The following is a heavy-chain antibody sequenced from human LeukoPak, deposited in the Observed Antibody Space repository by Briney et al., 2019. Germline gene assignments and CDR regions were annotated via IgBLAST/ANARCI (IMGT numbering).Heavy chain of an antibody. J-gene: IGHJ3*02. D-gene: IGHD3-10*01. CDR2: MNQDGSEK. V-gene: IGHV3-7*03. CDR3: AKASAGGGAFDI. CDR1: GFTFSSYG. Sequence: PGGSLRLSCAASGFTFSSYGMHWVRQAPGKGLEWVANMNQDGSEKYYLDSVKGRFTISGDNAKNSLYLQMNSLRAEDTAVYYCAKASAGGGAFDIWGQGTMVTVSS.